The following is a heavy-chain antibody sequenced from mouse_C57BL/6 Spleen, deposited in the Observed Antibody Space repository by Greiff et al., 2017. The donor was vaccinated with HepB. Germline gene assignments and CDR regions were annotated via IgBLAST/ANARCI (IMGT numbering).Heavy chain of an antibody. D-gene: IGHD2-5*01. CDR2: INPGSGGT. CDR1: GYAFTNYL. CDR3: ARWNYYSNPYAMDY. Sequence: VQLQQSGAELVRPGTSVKVSCKASGYAFTNYLIEWVKQRPGQGLEWIGVINPGSGGTNYNEKFKGKATLTADKSSSTAYRQLSSLTSEDAAVYFWARWNYYSNPYAMDYWGQGTSVTVSS. J-gene: IGHJ4*01. V-gene: IGHV1-54*01.